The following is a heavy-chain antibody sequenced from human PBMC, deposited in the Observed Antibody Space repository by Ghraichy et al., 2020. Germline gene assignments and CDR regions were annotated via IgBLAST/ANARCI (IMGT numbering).Heavy chain of an antibody. Sequence: GGSLRLSCAAAGFTFSRYDMHWVRQAPGKGLEWVAFIRYDGRNIYYSDSVKGRFTISRDNSKNTLYLQMNSLRAEDTAIYYCAKALAADGWGQGTLVTVSS. J-gene: IGHJ4*02. V-gene: IGHV3-30*02. CDR2: IRYDGRNI. CDR1: GFTFSRYD. CDR3: AKALAADG. D-gene: IGHD6-13*01.